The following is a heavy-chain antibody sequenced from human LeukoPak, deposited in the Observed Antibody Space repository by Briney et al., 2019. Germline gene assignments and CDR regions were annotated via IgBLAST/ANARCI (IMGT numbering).Heavy chain of an antibody. CDR3: AKGGPYDFWSGYFGSAYYYYYYGMDV. D-gene: IGHD3-3*01. V-gene: IGHV3-23*01. CDR1: GFTFSSYA. Sequence: GGSLRLSCAASGFTFSSYAMSWVRQAPEKGLEWVSAISGSGGSTYYADSVKGRFTISRDNSKNTLYLQMNSLRAEDTAVYYCAKGGPYDFWSGYFGSAYYYYYYGMDVWGQGTTVTVSS. J-gene: IGHJ6*02. CDR2: ISGSGGST.